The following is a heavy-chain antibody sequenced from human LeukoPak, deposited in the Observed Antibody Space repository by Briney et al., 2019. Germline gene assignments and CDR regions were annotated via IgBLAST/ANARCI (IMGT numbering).Heavy chain of an antibody. V-gene: IGHV4-34*01. CDR3: ARGRDYYDSSGYYYDLEYFQH. Sequence: SETLSLTCAVYGGSFSGYYWSWIRQPPGKGLEWIGEINHSGSTNYNPSLKSRATVSVDTSKNQFSLKLSSVTAADTAVYYCARGRDYYDSSGYYYDLEYFQHWGQGTLVTVSS. D-gene: IGHD3-22*01. CDR1: GGSFSGYY. J-gene: IGHJ1*01. CDR2: INHSGST.